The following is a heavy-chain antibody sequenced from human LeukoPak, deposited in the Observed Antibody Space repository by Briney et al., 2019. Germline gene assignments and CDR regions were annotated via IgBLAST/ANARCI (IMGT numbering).Heavy chain of an antibody. D-gene: IGHD6-13*01. J-gene: IGHJ6*02. CDR3: ARDSGVAAAGTNGVYYYGMDV. CDR1: GGSISSGGYC. V-gene: IGHV4-31*03. Sequence: SETLSLTCTVSGGSISSGGYCWSWIRQHPGKGLEWIGYIYYSGSTYYNPSLKSRVTISVDTSKSQFSLKLSSVTAADTAVYYCARDSGVAAAGTNGVYYYGMDVWGQGTTVTVSS. CDR2: IYYSGST.